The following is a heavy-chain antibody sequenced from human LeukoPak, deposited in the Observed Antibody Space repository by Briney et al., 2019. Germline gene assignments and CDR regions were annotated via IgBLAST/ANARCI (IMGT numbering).Heavy chain of an antibody. D-gene: IGHD6-19*01. CDR3: AKDQWLVLDY. V-gene: IGHV3-30*18. CDR1: GFTFSSYG. J-gene: IGHJ4*02. CDR2: ISNDGNNK. Sequence: GGSLRLSCAASGFTFSSYGMHWVRQAPGKGLEWVAAISNDGNNKFYADSVKGRFTMSRDNPKNTLYLQMNSLRAEDTAVYSCAKDQWLVLDYWGQGTLVTVSS.